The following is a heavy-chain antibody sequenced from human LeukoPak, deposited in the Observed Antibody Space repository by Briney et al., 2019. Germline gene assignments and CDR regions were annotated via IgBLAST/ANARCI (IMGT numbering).Heavy chain of an antibody. J-gene: IGHJ4*02. D-gene: IGHD2-15*01. CDR2: INHSGST. CDR3: ARVTNRGYCSGGSCYFDS. Sequence: PSETLSLTCAVHGESFSGYYWTWIRQPPGKGLEWIGEINHSGSTNYNPSLKSRITISVDTSKNQFSLKLNSVTAADTAVYYCARVTNRGYCSGGSCYFDSWGQGTLVTVSS. V-gene: IGHV4-34*01. CDR1: GESFSGYY.